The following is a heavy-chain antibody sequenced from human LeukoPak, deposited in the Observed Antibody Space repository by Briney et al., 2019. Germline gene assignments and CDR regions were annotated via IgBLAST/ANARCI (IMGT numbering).Heavy chain of an antibody. D-gene: IGHD3-22*01. CDR3: ARARGDYDSSGLFDY. J-gene: IGHJ4*02. CDR2: ISSSGSTI. V-gene: IGHV3-48*03. Sequence: GGSLRLSCAASGFTFSSYEMNWVRQAPGKGLEWVSYISSSGSTIYYADSVKGRFTISRDNAKNSLYLQMNSLRAEDTAVYYCARARGDYDSSGLFDYWGQGTLVTVSS. CDR1: GFTFSSYE.